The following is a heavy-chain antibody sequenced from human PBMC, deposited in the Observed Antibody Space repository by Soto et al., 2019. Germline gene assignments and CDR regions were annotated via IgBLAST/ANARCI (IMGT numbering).Heavy chain of an antibody. Sequence: GGSLRLSCASSGFTFSSYAMSWVRQAPGKGLEWVSAISGSGGSTYYADSVKGRFTISRDNSKNTLYLQMNSLRAEDTAVYYCAKVPRVATISVAVPYYFDYWGQGTLVTVSS. CDR3: AKVPRVATISVAVPYYFDY. V-gene: IGHV3-23*01. CDR1: GFTFSSYA. J-gene: IGHJ4*02. CDR2: ISGSGGST. D-gene: IGHD5-12*01.